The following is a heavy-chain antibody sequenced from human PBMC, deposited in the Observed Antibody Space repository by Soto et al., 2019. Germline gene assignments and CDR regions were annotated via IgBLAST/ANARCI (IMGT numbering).Heavy chain of an antibody. V-gene: IGHV1-2*04. D-gene: IGHD3-3*01. CDR1: GYTFTGYY. CDR3: AREVGDDFWSGNGDYYYGMDV. J-gene: IGHJ6*02. CDR2: INPNSGGT. Sequence: ASVKVSCKASGYTFTGYYMHWVRQAPGQGLEWMGWINPNSGGTNYAQKFQGWVTKTRDTSISTAYMELSRLRSDDTAVYYCAREVGDDFWSGNGDYYYGMDVWGQGTTVTVSS.